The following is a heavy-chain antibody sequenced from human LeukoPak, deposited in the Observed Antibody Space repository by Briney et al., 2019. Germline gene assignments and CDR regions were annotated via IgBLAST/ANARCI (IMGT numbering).Heavy chain of an antibody. CDR2: INTNTGNP. D-gene: IGHD1-26*01. Sequence: ASVKVSCKASGYTFTTYAMNWVRQAPGQGLEWMGWINTNTGNPTYAQGFTGRFVFSLDTSAGTTYLQISSLKAEDTAVYYCARDGSYSPRCWFDPWGQGTLVTVSS. CDR1: GYTFTTYA. V-gene: IGHV7-4-1*02. J-gene: IGHJ5*02. CDR3: ARDGSYSPRCWFDP.